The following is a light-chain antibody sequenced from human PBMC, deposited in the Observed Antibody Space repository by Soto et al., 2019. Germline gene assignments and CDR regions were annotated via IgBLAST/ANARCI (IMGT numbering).Light chain of an antibody. V-gene: IGKV3-20*01. J-gene: IGKJ4*01. Sequence: NVWSDFPCTLSLSPLYRASLSFMASQSLSSDSLAWYQQKPGQAPRLLIYGASSRANGIPDRFSGSGSGTDFTLTISRLEPEDFAVYYCHQYGSSPLTFGGGTKVDIK. CDR3: HQYGSSPLT. CDR2: GAS. CDR1: QSLSSDS.